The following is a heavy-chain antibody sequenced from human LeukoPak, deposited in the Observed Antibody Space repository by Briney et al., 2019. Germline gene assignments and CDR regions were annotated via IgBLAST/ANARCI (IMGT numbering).Heavy chain of an antibody. CDR3: ARGRITMVRENYYYYGMDV. CDR2: IIPIFGIA. V-gene: IGHV1-69*04. CDR1: GGTFSSYA. D-gene: IGHD3-10*01. Sequence: SVKVSCKASGGTFSSYAVSWVRQAPGQGLEWMGRIIPIFGIANYAQKFQGRVTITADKSTSTAYMELSSLRSEDTAVYYCARGRITMVRENYYYYGMDVWGQGTTVTVSS. J-gene: IGHJ6*02.